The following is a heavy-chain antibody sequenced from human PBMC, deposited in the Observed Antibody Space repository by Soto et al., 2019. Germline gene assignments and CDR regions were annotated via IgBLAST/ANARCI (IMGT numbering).Heavy chain of an antibody. CDR3: ARRSSGWYFDY. J-gene: IGHJ4*02. D-gene: IGHD6-19*01. V-gene: IGHV3-23*01. CDR1: GFSFSSYA. Sequence: EVQLLESGGGLVQPGGSLRLSCAASGFSFSSYAMNWVRQAPGKGLEWVSVISGSGDSTYYADSVKGRFTISRDNSKNPLYLQMISLRAEATAVYYCARRSSGWYFDYWGQGTLVIVSS. CDR2: ISGSGDST.